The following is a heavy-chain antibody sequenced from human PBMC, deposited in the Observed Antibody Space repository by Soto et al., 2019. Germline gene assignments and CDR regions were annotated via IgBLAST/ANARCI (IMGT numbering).Heavy chain of an antibody. Sequence: QVQLQESGPGLVKHSQTLSLTCTVSGGSISSGGYYWSWIRQHPGKGLEWIGYIYYSGSTYYNPSLKSRVTISVDTSKNQLSLKLSSVTAADTAVYYCARAYGSGYMDVWGQGTTVTVSS. CDR3: ARAYGSGYMDV. CDR2: IYYSGST. D-gene: IGHD3-10*01. V-gene: IGHV4-31*03. J-gene: IGHJ6*02. CDR1: GGSISSGGYY.